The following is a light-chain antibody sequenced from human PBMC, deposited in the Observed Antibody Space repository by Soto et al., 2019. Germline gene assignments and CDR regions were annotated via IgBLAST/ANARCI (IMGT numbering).Light chain of an antibody. V-gene: IGKV3-11*01. J-gene: IGKJ4*01. CDR1: QSVGRT. Sequence: EIVLTQSPATLSLSPGERATLSCRASQSVGRTLAWFQQKPGQAPRLLIYDASSRATGIPARFTGSGSGTDFPLTIRSLEPEDFAIYYFQQRDSWPLTFGGGTKVEIK. CDR3: QQRDSWPLT. CDR2: DAS.